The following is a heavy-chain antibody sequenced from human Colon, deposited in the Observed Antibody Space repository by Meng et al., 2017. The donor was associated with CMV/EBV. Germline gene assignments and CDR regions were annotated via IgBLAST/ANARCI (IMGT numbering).Heavy chain of an antibody. CDR1: GFTFDDFA. CDR3: AKNFYGSGSRGYGMDV. CDR2: ISWDGGTS. Sequence: GGSLKISCAASGFTFDDFAMHWVRQVPGKGLEWVSLISWDGGTSYYADSVKGRFTISRDNTKNSLYLQMDSLRAEDSALYYCAKNFYGSGSRGYGMDVWGQGTTVTVSS. J-gene: IGHJ6*02. V-gene: IGHV3-43D*03. D-gene: IGHD3-10*01.